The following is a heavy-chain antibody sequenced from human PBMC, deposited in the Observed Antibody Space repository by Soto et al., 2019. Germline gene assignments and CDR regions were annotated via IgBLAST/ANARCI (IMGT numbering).Heavy chain of an antibody. Sequence: GGSLRLSCAASGFTFSNAWMSWVRQAPGKGLEWVGRIKSKTDGGTTDYAAPVKGRFTISRDDSKNTLYLQMNSLKTEDTAVYYCTTDPSSYRYTSSDYWGQGTLVTVSS. CDR3: TTDPSSYRYTSSDY. J-gene: IGHJ4*02. D-gene: IGHD3-16*02. V-gene: IGHV3-15*01. CDR2: IKSKTDGGTT. CDR1: GFTFSNAW.